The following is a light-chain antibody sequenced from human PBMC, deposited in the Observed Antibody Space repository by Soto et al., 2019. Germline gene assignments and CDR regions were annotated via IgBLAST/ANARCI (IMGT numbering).Light chain of an antibody. J-gene: IGLJ1*01. CDR3: SSYTTTSTQV. Sequence: QSVLTQPASVSGSTGQSITISCTGTSSDIGSFNYVSWYQHHPGTAPKLIIYGVSNRPSGVSNRFSGSKSGNTASLTISGLQAEDEADYYCSSYTTTSTQVFGAGTKVTVL. CDR1: SSDIGSFNY. V-gene: IGLV2-14*03. CDR2: GVS.